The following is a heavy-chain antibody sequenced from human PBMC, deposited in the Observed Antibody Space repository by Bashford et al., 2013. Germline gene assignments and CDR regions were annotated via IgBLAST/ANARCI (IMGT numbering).Heavy chain of an antibody. CDR1: GFTFSSYG. V-gene: IGHV3-33*01. D-gene: IGHD6-6*01. J-gene: IGHJ4*02. CDR3: ARDWYSRSRDYFDY. CDR2: IWYDGSNK. Sequence: GGSLRLSCAASGFTFSSYGMHWVRQAPGKGLEWVAVIWYDGSNKYYADSVKGRFTISRDTAQNSLYLQMNSLRDEDTAVYYCARDWYSRSRDYFDYWGQGTLVTVSS.